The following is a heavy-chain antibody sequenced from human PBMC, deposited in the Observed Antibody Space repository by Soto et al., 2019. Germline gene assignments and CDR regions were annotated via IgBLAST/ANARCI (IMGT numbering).Heavy chain of an antibody. CDR1: GYSFTNYW. Sequence: PGESLKISCKGSGYSFTNYWITWVRQMPGKGLEWLGRVDPTDSDTRYSPSFQGQVTISADKSISTAYLQWSSLKASDTAMYYCARAEWELLGFDYWGQGTLVTVSS. D-gene: IGHD1-26*01. V-gene: IGHV5-51*01. J-gene: IGHJ4*02. CDR2: VDPTDSDT. CDR3: ARAEWELLGFDY.